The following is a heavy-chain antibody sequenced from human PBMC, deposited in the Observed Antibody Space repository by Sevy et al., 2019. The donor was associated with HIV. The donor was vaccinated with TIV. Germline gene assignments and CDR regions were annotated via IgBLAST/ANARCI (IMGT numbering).Heavy chain of an antibody. CDR2: IYDDGST. D-gene: IGHD4-17*01. J-gene: IGHJ6*02. CDR3: SRLTGFTEDSADYFFRVRKYNFDGMDV. V-gene: IGHV4-59*12. Sequence: SETLSLTCSVSGDSISTYYWSWIRQPPGKGLEWIGYIYDDGSTNYNPSLKSRVTISLDTSKNQFSLSVTSVTAADTAVYYCSRLTGFTEDSADYFFRVRKYNFDGMDVWGQGTSVTVSS. CDR1: GDSISTYY.